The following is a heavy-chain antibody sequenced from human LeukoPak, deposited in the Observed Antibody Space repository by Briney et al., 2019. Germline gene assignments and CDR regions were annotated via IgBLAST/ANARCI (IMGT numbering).Heavy chain of an antibody. Sequence: PGGSLRLSCAASGFTFSSYGMHWVRQAPGKGLEWVAFVRYDGSDKYYADSVKGRFTISRDNTENTLYLHMNSLRTEDTAVYYCAKDFTYYYESSGYFWGQGTLVTVSS. D-gene: IGHD3-22*01. V-gene: IGHV3-30*02. CDR2: VRYDGSDK. CDR1: GFTFSSYG. CDR3: AKDFTYYYESSGYF. J-gene: IGHJ4*02.